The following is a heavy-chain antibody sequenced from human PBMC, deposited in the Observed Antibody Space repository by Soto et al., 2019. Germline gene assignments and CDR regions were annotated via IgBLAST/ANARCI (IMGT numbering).Heavy chain of an antibody. CDR2: INNTGST. CDR3: ARNILHSNSSVYYYYGMDV. J-gene: IGHJ6*02. D-gene: IGHD6-6*01. V-gene: IGHV4-61*01. Sequence: SETLSLTCTVSGGSVSSGSHNWSWIRQPPGKGLEWVGYINNTGSTNYNPSLKSRVTISVDMSKNQFSLKLRSVTTADTAVYYCARNILHSNSSVYYYYGMDVWGRGTTVTVSS. CDR1: GGSVSSGSHN.